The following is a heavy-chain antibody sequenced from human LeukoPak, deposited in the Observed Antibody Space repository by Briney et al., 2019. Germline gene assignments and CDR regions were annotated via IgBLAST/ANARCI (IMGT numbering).Heavy chain of an antibody. D-gene: IGHD4-23*01. CDR2: ISWNSGSI. Sequence: PGRSLRLSCAASGFTFDDYAMHWVRQAPGKGLEWVSGISWNSGSIGYADSVKGRFTISRDNAKNSLYLQMNSLRAEDMALYYCAKGVVRGLNNWFDPWGQGTLVTVSS. CDR3: AKGVVRGLNNWFDP. V-gene: IGHV3-9*03. CDR1: GFTFDDYA. J-gene: IGHJ5*02.